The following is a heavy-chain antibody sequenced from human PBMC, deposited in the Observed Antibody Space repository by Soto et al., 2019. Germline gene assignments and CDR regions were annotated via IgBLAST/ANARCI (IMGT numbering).Heavy chain of an antibody. CDR2: ISAYNGNT. V-gene: IGHV1-18*04. J-gene: IGHJ6*02. CDR1: GYTFTSYG. D-gene: IGHD2-2*01. CDR3: AAGGGYCSSTSCRYYYYYGMDV. Sequence: GASVKVSCKASGYTFTSYGISWVRQAPGQGLEWMGWISAYNGNTNYAQKLQGRVTMTTDTSTSTAYMELRSLRSDDTAVYYCAAGGGYCSSTSCRYYYYYGMDVWGQGTTVTVSS.